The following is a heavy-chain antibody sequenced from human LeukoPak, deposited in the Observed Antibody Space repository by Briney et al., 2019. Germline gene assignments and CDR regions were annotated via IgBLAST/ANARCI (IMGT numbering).Heavy chain of an antibody. D-gene: IGHD1-26*01. CDR1: GYSCNSHH. V-gene: IGHV1-46*02. CDR3: AREGGGSEHFGGAFDI. J-gene: IGHJ3*02. Sequence: GASVKVSCKTSGYSCNSHHVHWVRQAPGQGLEWMGINFFHDGTTSNTQKFPGRLTMTRDTSTSTAYMELSSLRSEDTAVYYCAREGGGSEHFGGAFDIWGQGTMVTVSS. CDR2: NFFHDGTT.